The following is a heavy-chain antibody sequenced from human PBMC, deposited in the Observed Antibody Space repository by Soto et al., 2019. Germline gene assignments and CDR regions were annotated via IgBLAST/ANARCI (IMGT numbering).Heavy chain of an antibody. D-gene: IGHD3-9*01. CDR2: TYHSGNP. Sequence: SETLSLTCAVSGGSISSGGYSWSWIRQPPGKGLEWIGYTYHSGNPYYNPSLKSRVIISVDRSKNQFSLEVRSVTAADTALYYCARLTPVTMTGANNYHSLDVWGQGAPVTVSS. CDR3: ARLTPVTMTGANNYHSLDV. V-gene: IGHV4-30-2*01. J-gene: IGHJ6*02. CDR1: GGSISSGGYS.